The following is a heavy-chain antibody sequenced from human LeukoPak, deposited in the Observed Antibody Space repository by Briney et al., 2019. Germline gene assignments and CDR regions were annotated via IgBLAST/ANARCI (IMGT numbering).Heavy chain of an antibody. CDR1: GYSIGSGYY. J-gene: IGHJ4*02. V-gene: IGHV4-38-2*02. D-gene: IGHD2-15*01. CDR2: IYHSGST. Sequence: PSETLSLTCAVSGYSIGSGYYWGWIRQPPGKGLEWIGSIYHSGSTYYNPSLKSRVTISVDTSKNQFSLKLSSVTAADTAVYHCAKDRSSTWSFDYWGQGALVTVSS. CDR3: AKDRSSTWSFDY.